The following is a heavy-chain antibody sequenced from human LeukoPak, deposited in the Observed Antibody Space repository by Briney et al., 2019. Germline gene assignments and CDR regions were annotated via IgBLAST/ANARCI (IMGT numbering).Heavy chain of an antibody. D-gene: IGHD3-10*01. Sequence: GGSLRLSCAASGFSFSSYTMNWVRQAPGKGLEWVSIISSSSSYIYYADSVKGRFTISRDNAKNSLYLQMNSLRAEDTAVYYCARDYYGSGSYLDYWGQGTLVTVSS. V-gene: IGHV3-21*01. CDR3: ARDYYGSGSYLDY. CDR1: GFSFSSYT. J-gene: IGHJ4*02. CDR2: ISSSSSYI.